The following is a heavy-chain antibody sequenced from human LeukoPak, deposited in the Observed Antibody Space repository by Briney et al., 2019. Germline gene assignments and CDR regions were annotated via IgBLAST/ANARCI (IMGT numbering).Heavy chain of an antibody. D-gene: IGHD5-18*01. CDR1: GGSITHYY. V-gene: IGHV4-59*01. J-gene: IGHJ6*02. CDR3: ARTQRGYNYGYQYYYYGLDV. CDR2: IYYSGST. Sequence: SETLSLTCSVSGGSITHYYWSWIRQPPGKGLEWIGYIYYSGSTNYNPSLKSRVTTSVDTSKIRFSLKLSSVTAADTAVYYCARTQRGYNYGYQYYYYGLDVWGQGTTVTVSS.